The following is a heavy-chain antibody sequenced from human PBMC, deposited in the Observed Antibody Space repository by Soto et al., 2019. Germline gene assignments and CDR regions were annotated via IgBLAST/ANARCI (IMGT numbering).Heavy chain of an antibody. V-gene: IGHV3-66*01. Sequence: EVQLVESGGGLVQPGGSLRLSCAASGFTVSSNYMSWVRQAPGKGLEWVSVIYSGGSTYYADSVKGRFTIARDNSNNTLYLQMNSLRAEDTAVYYCAREFGYYDFWSGSMAVWGQGTTVTVSS. D-gene: IGHD3-3*01. J-gene: IGHJ6*02. CDR2: IYSGGST. CDR1: GFTVSSNY. CDR3: AREFGYYDFWSGSMAV.